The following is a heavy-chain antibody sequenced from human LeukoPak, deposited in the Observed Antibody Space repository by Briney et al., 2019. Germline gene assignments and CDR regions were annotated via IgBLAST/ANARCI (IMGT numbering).Heavy chain of an antibody. CDR3: ARVSIVGATTSVDY. CDR2: IYHSGST. Sequence: SETLSLTCTVSGGSISSYYWSWIRQPPGKGLEWIGEIYHSGSTNYNPSLKSRVTISVDKSKNQFSLKLSSVTAADTAVYYCARVSIVGATTSVDYWGQGTLVTVSS. J-gene: IGHJ4*02. D-gene: IGHD1-26*01. CDR1: GGSISSYY. V-gene: IGHV4-59*12.